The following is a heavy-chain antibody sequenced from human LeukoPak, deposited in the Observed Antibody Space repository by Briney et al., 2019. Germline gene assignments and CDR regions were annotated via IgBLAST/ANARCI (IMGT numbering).Heavy chain of an antibody. Sequence: SETLSLTCTVSGGSVSSGSYYWSWIRQPPGKGLEWIGYIYYSGSTNYNPSLKSRVTISVDTSKNQFSLKLSSVTAADTAVYYCARGVYAVTTLDYWGRGTLVTVSS. CDR1: GGSVSSGSYY. V-gene: IGHV4-61*01. CDR2: IYYSGST. J-gene: IGHJ4*02. CDR3: ARGVYAVTTLDY. D-gene: IGHD4-17*01.